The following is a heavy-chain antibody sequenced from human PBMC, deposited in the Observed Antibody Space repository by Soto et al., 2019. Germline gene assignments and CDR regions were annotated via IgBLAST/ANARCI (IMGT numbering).Heavy chain of an antibody. CDR3: ARDHTGNSGHDAFDI. Sequence: EVQLVESGGGLVQPGGSLRLSCAASGFTVSSNYMSWVRQAPGKGLEWVSVIYSGGSTYYADSVKGRFTISRHNSKNTLYLQMNSLRAEDTAVYYCARDHTGNSGHDAFDIWGQGTMVTVSS. J-gene: IGHJ3*02. V-gene: IGHV3-53*04. D-gene: IGHD7-27*01. CDR1: GFTVSSNY. CDR2: IYSGGST.